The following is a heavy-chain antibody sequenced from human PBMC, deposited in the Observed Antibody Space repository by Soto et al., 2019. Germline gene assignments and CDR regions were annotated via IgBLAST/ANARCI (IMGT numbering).Heavy chain of an antibody. CDR1: GFTFNNFA. Sequence: GGSLRLSCAASGFTFNNFAMHWVRQAPGKGLEWVAFISYDGTYKYYADSVRGRFTVYRDNSKSTLFLQMNSLKFEDTAVYVCANEVDVAFSSLQYGMDVWGQGTTVTVS. CDR3: ANEVDVAFSSLQYGMDV. J-gene: IGHJ6*02. D-gene: IGHD5-12*01. CDR2: ISYDGTYK. V-gene: IGHV3-30*14.